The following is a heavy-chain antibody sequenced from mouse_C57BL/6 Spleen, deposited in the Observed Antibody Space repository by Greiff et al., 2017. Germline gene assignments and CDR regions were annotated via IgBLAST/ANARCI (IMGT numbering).Heavy chain of an antibody. CDR1: GYTFTSYW. J-gene: IGHJ2*01. CDR2: IYPGSGST. CDR3: ASITTVEASFDY. Sequence: VQLQQPGAELVKPGASVKMSCKASGYTFTSYWITWVKQRPGQGLEWIGDIYPGSGSTNYNEKFKSKATLTVDTSSSTAYMQLSSLTSEDSAVYYCASITTVEASFDYWGQGTTLTVSS. V-gene: IGHV1-55*01. D-gene: IGHD1-1*01.